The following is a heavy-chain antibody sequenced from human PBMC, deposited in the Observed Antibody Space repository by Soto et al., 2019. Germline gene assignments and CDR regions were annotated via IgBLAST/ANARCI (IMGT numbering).Heavy chain of an antibody. D-gene: IGHD1-26*01. CDR1: GYTFTSYD. Sequence: QVQLVQSGAEVKKPGASVKVSCKASGYTFTSYDINWVRQATGQGLEWMGWMKPNSGNTGYAQKFQGRVTKPRNTSISTAYMERNSLRSEDTAVYYCAREKVGANDYWGQGTLVTVTP. CDR2: MKPNSGNT. CDR3: AREKVGANDY. J-gene: IGHJ4*02. V-gene: IGHV1-8*01.